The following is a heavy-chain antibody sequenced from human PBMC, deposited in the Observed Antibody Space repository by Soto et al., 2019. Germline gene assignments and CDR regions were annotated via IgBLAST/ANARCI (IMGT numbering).Heavy chain of an antibody. CDR3: ARTSGTTPVTLDY. Sequence: SETLSLTCAVYGGSFSGYYWSWIRQPPGKGLEWTGEINHSGSTNYNPSLKSRVTISVDTSKNQFSLKLSSVTAADTAVYYCARTSGTTPVTLDYWGQGTRVTVAS. CDR2: INHSGST. D-gene: IGHD4-17*01. CDR1: GGSFSGYY. V-gene: IGHV4-34*01. J-gene: IGHJ4*02.